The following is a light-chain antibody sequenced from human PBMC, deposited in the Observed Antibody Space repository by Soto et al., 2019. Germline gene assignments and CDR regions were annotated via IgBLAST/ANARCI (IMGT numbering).Light chain of an antibody. V-gene: IGKV3-15*01. CDR2: GAS. J-gene: IGKJ1*01. Sequence: EIVMTQSPATLSVSPGERATLSCRASQSVSSNLAWYQQKPGQAPRLLIYGASTRATGIPARFSGSGSGTEFTLTICSLQSEDFAVYYCQQYNNWPPRGTFCQGTKVEIK. CDR3: QQYNNWPPRGT. CDR1: QSVSSN.